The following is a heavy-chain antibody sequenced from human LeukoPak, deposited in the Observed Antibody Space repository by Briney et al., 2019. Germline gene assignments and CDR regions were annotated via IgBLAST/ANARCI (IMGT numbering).Heavy chain of an antibody. CDR1: GGSINNGDFY. CDR3: ATFSGSYYVFDY. CDR2: IYYSGST. Sequence: SETPSLTCAVSGGSINNGDFYWTWIRQHPGEGLEWIGYIYYSGSTYYNPSLKSRVTISVDTSKNQFSLKLSSVTAADTAVYYCATFSGSYYVFDYWGQGTQVTVSS. V-gene: IGHV4-31*11. J-gene: IGHJ4*02. D-gene: IGHD1-26*01.